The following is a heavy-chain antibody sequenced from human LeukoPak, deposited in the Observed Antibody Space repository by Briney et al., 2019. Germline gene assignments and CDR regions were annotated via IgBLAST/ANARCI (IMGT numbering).Heavy chain of an antibody. D-gene: IGHD2/OR15-2a*01. V-gene: IGHV3-30*02. CDR2: IRYDGSNK. J-gene: IGHJ4*02. Sequence: GGSLRLSCAASGFTFSSYGMHWVRQAPGKGLEWVAFIRYDGSNKYYADSVKGRFTISRDNSKNTLYLQMNSLRAEDTAVYYCAKDYGGDRTVLYVYYFDYWGQGALVTVSS. CDR1: GFTFSSYG. CDR3: AKDYGGDRTVLYVYYFDY.